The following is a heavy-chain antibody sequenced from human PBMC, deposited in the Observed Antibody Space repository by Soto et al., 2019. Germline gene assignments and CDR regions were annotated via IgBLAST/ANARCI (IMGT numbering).Heavy chain of an antibody. Sequence: EVQLLESGGGLLQPGGSLRLSCAASGFTFASYTLNWVRQAPGKGLEWVSAISGNGVHTYYADSVKGRFTVSRDNSKNTLHLQMNSLRADDTAVYFCAKVLGGGSSVGAFDYWGQGTLVTVSS. CDR1: GFTFASYT. D-gene: IGHD1-26*01. CDR2: ISGNGVHT. CDR3: AKVLGGGSSVGAFDY. V-gene: IGHV3-23*01. J-gene: IGHJ4*02.